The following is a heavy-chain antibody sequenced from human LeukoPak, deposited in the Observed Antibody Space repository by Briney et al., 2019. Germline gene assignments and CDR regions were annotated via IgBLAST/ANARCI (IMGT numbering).Heavy chain of an antibody. CDR3: ARRAYDSSGYWDY. J-gene: IGHJ4*02. CDR2: INPNSGGT. V-gene: IGHV1-2*02. Sequence: AASVKVSCKASGYTFTGYYMHWVRQAPGQGLEWMGWINPNSGGTNYAQKFQGRVTMTRDTSISIAYMELSRLRSDDTAVYYCARRAYDSSGYWDYWGQGTLVTVSS. D-gene: IGHD3-22*01. CDR1: GYTFTGYY.